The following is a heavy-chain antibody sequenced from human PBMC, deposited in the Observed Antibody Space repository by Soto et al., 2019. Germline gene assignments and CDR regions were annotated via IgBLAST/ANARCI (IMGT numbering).Heavy chain of an antibody. CDR3: ARYVLRYFDWLLYMLYNWFDP. J-gene: IGHJ5*02. CDR1: GFTFSSYA. CDR2: ISSNGGST. D-gene: IGHD3-9*01. V-gene: IGHV3-64*01. Sequence: EVQLVESGGGLVQPGGSLRLSCAASGFTFSSYAMHWVRQAPGKGLEYVSAISSNGGSTYYANSVKGRFTISRDNSKNTLYLQMGSLRAEDMAVYYCARYVLRYFDWLLYMLYNWFDPWGQGTLVTVSS.